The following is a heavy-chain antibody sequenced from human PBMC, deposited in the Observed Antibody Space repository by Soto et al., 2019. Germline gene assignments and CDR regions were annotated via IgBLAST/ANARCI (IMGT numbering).Heavy chain of an antibody. CDR3: AKTLIPTAHWSGYYYYYYGMDV. V-gene: IGHV3-23*01. CDR1: GFTFSSYA. Sequence: GGSLRLSCAASGFTFSSYAMSWVRQAPGKGLEWVSAISGSGGSTYYADSVKGRFTISRDNSKNTLYLQMNSLRAEDTAVYYCAKTLIPTAHWSGYYYYYYGMDVWGQGTTVTVSS. D-gene: IGHD3-3*01. CDR2: ISGSGGST. J-gene: IGHJ6*02.